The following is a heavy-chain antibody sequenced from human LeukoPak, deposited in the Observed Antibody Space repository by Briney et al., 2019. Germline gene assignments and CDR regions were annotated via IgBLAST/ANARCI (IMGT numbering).Heavy chain of an antibody. Sequence: PGGSLRLSCAASGFTFSSYSMNWVRQAPGKGLVWVSRINSDGSSTDYADSVKGRFTISRDNSKNTLYVQMNSLRAEDTAVYYCARESLYYYTMDGWGQGTTVTVS. J-gene: IGHJ6*02. CDR2: INSDGSST. CDR1: GFTFSSYS. CDR3: ARESLYYYTMDG. V-gene: IGHV3-74*01.